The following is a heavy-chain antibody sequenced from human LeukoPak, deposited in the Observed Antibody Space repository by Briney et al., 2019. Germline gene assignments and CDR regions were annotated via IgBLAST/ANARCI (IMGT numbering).Heavy chain of an antibody. Sequence: SVKVSCKASGGTFSSYAISWVRQAPGQGLEWMGRIIPILGTANYAQKFQGRVTMTTDTSTSTAYMELRSLRSDDTAVYYCARGRDSSGWYLDYWGQGTLVTVSS. CDR3: ARGRDSSGWYLDY. D-gene: IGHD6-19*01. V-gene: IGHV1-69*04. CDR1: GGTFSSYA. J-gene: IGHJ4*02. CDR2: IIPILGTA.